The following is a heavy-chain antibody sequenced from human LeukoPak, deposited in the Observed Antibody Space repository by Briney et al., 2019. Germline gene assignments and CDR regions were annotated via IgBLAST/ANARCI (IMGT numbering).Heavy chain of an antibody. V-gene: IGHV1-18*01. D-gene: IGHD3-3*01. CDR2: ISAYNGNT. CDR3: AREGADFWSGYHWFDP. Sequence: ASVKVSCKASGYTFTSYGISWVRQAPGQGLEWMGWISAYNGNTNYAQKLQGRVTMTTDTSTSTAYMELRSLRSDDTAVYYCAREGADFWSGYHWFDPWGQGTLVTVSS. CDR1: GYTFTSYG. J-gene: IGHJ5*02.